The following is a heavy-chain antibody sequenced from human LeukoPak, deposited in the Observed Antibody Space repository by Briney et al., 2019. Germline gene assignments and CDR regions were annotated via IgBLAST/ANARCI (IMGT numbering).Heavy chain of an antibody. J-gene: IGHJ4*02. Sequence: GGSLRLSCAASGFTFDDYAMHWVRQVPGKGLEWVSGISWNSGMIDYADSVKGRFTISRDNAKNSLSLQMNSLRAEDTAVYYCVRQQTPHGNFDYWGQGTLVTVSS. CDR3: VRQQTPHGNFDY. V-gene: IGHV3-9*01. D-gene: IGHD1-1*01. CDR2: ISWNSGMI. CDR1: GFTFDDYA.